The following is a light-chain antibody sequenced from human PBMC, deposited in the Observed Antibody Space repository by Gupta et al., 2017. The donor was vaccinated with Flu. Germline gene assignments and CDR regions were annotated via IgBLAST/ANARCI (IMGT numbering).Light chain of an antibody. V-gene: IGKV3-15*01. J-gene: IGKJ1*01. CDR1: ETIGNN. Sequence: EKMVTQSPATLSVSPGERATLSCRASETIGNNLVWYQQRPGQAPRLLIYGASTRATGTPARFSGSGSGTDFTLTINSRQSEDFGVYYCQQYDSWPPDTFGQGTKVEI. CDR3: QQYDSWPPDT. CDR2: GAS.